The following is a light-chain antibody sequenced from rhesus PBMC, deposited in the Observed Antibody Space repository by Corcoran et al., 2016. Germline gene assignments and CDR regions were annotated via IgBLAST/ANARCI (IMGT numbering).Light chain of an antibody. CDR1: QGISSW. CDR3: LQYSSSPYS. V-gene: IGKV1-22*01. J-gene: IGKJ2*01. CDR2: KAS. Sequence: DIQMTQSPSSLSASVGDKVTITCRASQGISSWLAWYQQKPGQAPKLRIYKASSLQSGVPSRFSGRGSGTDFTLTISSLQPEDVATYYCLQYSSSPYSFGQGTKVEIK.